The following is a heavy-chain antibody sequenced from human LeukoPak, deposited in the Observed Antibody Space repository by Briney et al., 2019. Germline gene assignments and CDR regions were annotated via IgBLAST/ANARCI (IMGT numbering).Heavy chain of an antibody. CDR2: ISAYNGNT. Sequence: ASVKVSCKASGYIFTSYGISSVGQAAGQRREGMGWISAYNGNTNYAQKLQGRVTMTTDTSTSTAYMELRSLRSDDTAVYYCARVDSSGWNFDYWGQGTLVTVSS. CDR1: GYIFTSYG. J-gene: IGHJ4*02. V-gene: IGHV1-18*01. CDR3: ARVDSSGWNFDY. D-gene: IGHD6-19*01.